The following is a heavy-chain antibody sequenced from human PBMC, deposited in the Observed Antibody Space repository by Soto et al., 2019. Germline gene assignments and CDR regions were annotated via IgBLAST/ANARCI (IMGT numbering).Heavy chain of an antibody. J-gene: IGHJ3*02. CDR3: AILVGVRGADAFDI. CDR1: GGSISSSSYY. CDR2: IYYSGST. D-gene: IGHD3-10*01. Sequence: PSETLSLTCTVSGGSISSSSYYWGWIRQPPGKGLEWIGSIYYSGSTYYNPSLKSRVTISADTSKNQFSLKLGSVTAADTAVYYCAILVGVRGADAFDIWGQGTMVTVSS. V-gene: IGHV4-39*01.